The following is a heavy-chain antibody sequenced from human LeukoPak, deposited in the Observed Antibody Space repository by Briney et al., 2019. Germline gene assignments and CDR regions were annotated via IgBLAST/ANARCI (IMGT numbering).Heavy chain of an antibody. D-gene: IGHD2-15*01. CDR2: IYYSGST. J-gene: IGHJ4*02. CDR1: GGSISSGDYY. CDR3: ARMVVAAINFDY. Sequence: SETLSLTCTVSGGSISSGDYYWSWLRQPPGKGLEWIGYIYYSGSTYYTPSLRGRVTISVDTSKNQFSLKLSSVTAADTAVYYCARMVVAAINFDYWGQGTLVTVSS. V-gene: IGHV4-30-4*01.